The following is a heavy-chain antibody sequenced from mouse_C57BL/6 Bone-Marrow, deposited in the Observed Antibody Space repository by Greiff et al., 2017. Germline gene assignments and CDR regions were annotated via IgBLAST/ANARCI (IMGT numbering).Heavy chain of an antibody. CDR3: ARRSLARVADY. V-gene: IGHV1-81*01. CDR1: GYTFTSYG. Sequence: VHLVESGAELARPGASVKLSCKASGYTFTSYGISWVKQRTGQGLEWIGEIYPRSGNTYYNEKFKGKATLTADKSSSTAYMELRSLTSEDSAVYFCARRSLARVADYWGQGTTLTVSS. CDR2: IYPRSGNT. D-gene: IGHD1-1*02. J-gene: IGHJ2*01.